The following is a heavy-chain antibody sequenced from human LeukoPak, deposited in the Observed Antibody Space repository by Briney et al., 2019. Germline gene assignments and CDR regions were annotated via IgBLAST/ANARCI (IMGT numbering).Heavy chain of an antibody. V-gene: IGHV1-3*01. J-gene: IGHJ4*02. CDR1: GYTFTSYA. D-gene: IGHD2-2*01. CDR2: IDGGNGNT. CDR3: ARGGGYQLLHGAPSWLDY. Sequence: GASVKVSCKASGYTFTSYAMQWVRQAPGQRLEWMGWIDGGNGNTKYSQNFQGRVAITRDTSASTAYMELSSLRSEDTAVYYCARGGGYQLLHGAPSWLDYWGQGTLVTVSS.